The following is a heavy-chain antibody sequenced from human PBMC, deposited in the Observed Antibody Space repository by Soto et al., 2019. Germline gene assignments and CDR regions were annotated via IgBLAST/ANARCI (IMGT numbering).Heavy chain of an antibody. V-gene: IGHV4-59*08. CDR1: GGSISSYY. CDR3: ARRYGGHFDY. D-gene: IGHD4-17*01. J-gene: IGHJ4*02. Sequence: PSETLSLTCTVSGGSISSYYWSWIRQPPGKGLEWIGYIYYSGSTNYNPSLKSRVTISVDTSKNQFSLKLSSVTAAGTAVYYCARRYGGHFDYWGQGTLVTVS. CDR2: IYYSGST.